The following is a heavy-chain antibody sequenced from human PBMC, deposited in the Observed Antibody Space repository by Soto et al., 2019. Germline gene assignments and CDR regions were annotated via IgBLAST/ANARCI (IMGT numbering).Heavy chain of an antibody. Sequence: QLQLQESGPGLVKPSETLSLTCTVSGGSISSSSYYWGWIRQPPGKGLEWIGSIYYSGSTYYNPSLKSRVTISVKTSKNQLSLKLSSVTAADTAVYYCARLDRFLEWLLPFDYLGQGTLVTVSS. CDR1: GGSISSSSYY. CDR2: IYYSGST. J-gene: IGHJ4*02. D-gene: IGHD3-3*01. V-gene: IGHV4-39*01. CDR3: ARLDRFLEWLLPFDY.